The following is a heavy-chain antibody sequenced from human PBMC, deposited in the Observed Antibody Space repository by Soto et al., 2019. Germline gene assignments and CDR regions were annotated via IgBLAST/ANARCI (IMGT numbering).Heavy chain of an antibody. D-gene: IGHD2-21*02. CDR1: GGSISSRSYY. V-gene: IGHV4-39*07. CDR3: ARVCGGDCHNGMDV. Sequence: SETLSLTCTLSGGSISSRSYYCGWIRQPPGKGLEWIGSMYYSGSTYYNPSLKSRVTISVDTSKNQFSLKLSSVTAADTAVYYCARVCGGDCHNGMDVWGQGTTVT. J-gene: IGHJ6*02. CDR2: MYYSGST.